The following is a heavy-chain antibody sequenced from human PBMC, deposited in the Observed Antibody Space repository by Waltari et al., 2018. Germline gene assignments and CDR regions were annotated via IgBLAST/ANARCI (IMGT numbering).Heavy chain of an antibody. CDR3: ASYDHFDSGDDAFDI. D-gene: IGHD3-22*01. V-gene: IGHV1-2*02. CDR2: INPKNGGT. Sequence: GAEVKKPGASVKVSCQASGFTFTGYYIQWVRQAPGQGPEWMGWINPKNGGTNYAQKFQDRFTMTWDTSITTAYMELSSLRSDDTAVYYCASYDHFDSGDDAFDIWGQGTRVTVSS. J-gene: IGHJ3*02. CDR1: GFTFTGYY.